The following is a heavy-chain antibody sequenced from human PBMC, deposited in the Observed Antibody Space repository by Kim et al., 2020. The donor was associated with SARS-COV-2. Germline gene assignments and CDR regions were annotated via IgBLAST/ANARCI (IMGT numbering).Heavy chain of an antibody. CDR1: GHFFTRDS. D-gene: IGHD3-16*01. V-gene: IGHV1-3*01. Sequence: ASVKVSCKTSGHFFTRDSIHWVRQAPGQGLEWMGGIDCGNGNTIYSQKFQGRVIFTTDTSARTAYMELSFLRSEDSAVYYCLGGFYFDYWGQGTLVTDSS. J-gene: IGHJ4*02. CDR3: LGGFYFDY. CDR2: IDCGNGNT.